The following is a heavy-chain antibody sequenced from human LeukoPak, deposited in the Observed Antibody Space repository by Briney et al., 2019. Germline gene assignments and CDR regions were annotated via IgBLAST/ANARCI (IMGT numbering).Heavy chain of an antibody. CDR1: GYTFTGYY. CDR2: INPNSGGT. CDR3: ARDTFQYSGYDYYFDY. Sequence: ASVKVSCKASGYTFTGYYMHWVRQAPGQGLEWMGWINPNSGGTNYAQKFQGRVTMTRDTSISTAYMELSRLRSDDTAVYYCARDTFQYSGYDYYFDYWGQGTLVTVSS. V-gene: IGHV1-2*02. J-gene: IGHJ4*02. D-gene: IGHD5-12*01.